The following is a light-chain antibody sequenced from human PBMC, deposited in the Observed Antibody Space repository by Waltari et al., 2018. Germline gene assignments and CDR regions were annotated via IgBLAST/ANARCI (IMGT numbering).Light chain of an antibody. CDR2: DVN. V-gene: IGLV2-14*01. CDR3: NSHSSSDTPSV. Sequence: QSALTHPAAVAGSPGQWITLSCTGTSSAIGGYNDISRYQQYPGEAPKVVIYDVNSRPSAVSNRFSGSKSGNTASLTISGLQAEDEADYYCNSHSSSDTPSVFGGGTKLTVL. CDR1: SSAIGGYND. J-gene: IGLJ3*02.